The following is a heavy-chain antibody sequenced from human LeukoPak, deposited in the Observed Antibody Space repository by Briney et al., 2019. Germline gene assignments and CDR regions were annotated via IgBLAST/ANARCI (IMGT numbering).Heavy chain of an antibody. J-gene: IGHJ4*02. D-gene: IGHD3-10*01. CDR2: ISYDGSNK. V-gene: IGHV3-30*04. CDR1: GFSFSSYA. Sequence: GGSLRLSCAASGFSFSSYAMHWVRQAPGKGLEWVAVISYDGSNKYYADSVKGRFSISRDNSKNTLYLQMNSLRAEDTAVYYCARDRSRYYGSGSYSNWGQGTLVTVSS. CDR3: ARDRSRYYGSGSYSN.